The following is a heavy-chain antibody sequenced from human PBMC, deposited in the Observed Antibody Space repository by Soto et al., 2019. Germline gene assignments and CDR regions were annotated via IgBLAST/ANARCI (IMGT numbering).Heavy chain of an antibody. CDR1: GFTFNNYA. D-gene: IGHD2-2*01. J-gene: IGHJ4*02. Sequence: EVQLLESGGGLVQPGGSLRLSCAASGFTFNNYAMGWVRQAPGKGLEWVSAITDSGDDTYYIDSVKGRFTISRDNSKSTLYLQMNSLRAADTAIYYCAKLGSSSWSPHYYFDYWGQGTLVTVSS. CDR3: AKLGSSSWSPHYYFDY. CDR2: ITDSGDDT. V-gene: IGHV3-23*01.